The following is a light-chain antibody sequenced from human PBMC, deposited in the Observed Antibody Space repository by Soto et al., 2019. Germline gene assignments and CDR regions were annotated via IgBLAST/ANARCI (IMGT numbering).Light chain of an antibody. J-gene: IGLJ3*02. Sequence: QSVLTQPPSMSAAPGQMVAIYCSGTRSNLGDNSVSWYQHFPGTAPKVLIYDNHRRPSGIPDRFSGSKSGTSATLTIIGLQTGDEADYYCATWDSALSAGVFGGGTKVTVL. CDR2: DNH. CDR1: RSNLGDNS. V-gene: IGLV1-51*01. CDR3: ATWDSALSAGV.